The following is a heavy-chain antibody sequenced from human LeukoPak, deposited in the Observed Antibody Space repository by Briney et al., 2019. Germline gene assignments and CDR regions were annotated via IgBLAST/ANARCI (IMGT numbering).Heavy chain of an antibody. D-gene: IGHD6-13*01. V-gene: IGHV4-38-2*02. CDR1: AYSISSGYY. CDR2: IYRSGST. CDR3: ARVLFGYSTQLRDYYYYMDV. J-gene: IGHJ6*03. Sequence: SETLSLTCTVSAYSISSGYYWGWIRQPPGKGLEWIGTIYRSGSTYYNPSLKSRVTMSIDTSKNQFSLKLSSVTAADTAVYYCARVLFGYSTQLRDYYYYMDVWGKGTTVTISS.